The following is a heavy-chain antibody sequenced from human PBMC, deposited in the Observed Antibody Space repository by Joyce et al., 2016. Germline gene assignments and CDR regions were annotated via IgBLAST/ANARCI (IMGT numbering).Heavy chain of an antibody. D-gene: IGHD2-2*01. Sequence: EVQLVESGGGSVQPGGCLRLSCAASGFPFSDHYLDWVRKVPGRGLEWVGRIKQKVETYTTEYAASVKGRFTISRDDSKNSLYLQMNSLKIEDTAVYFCAQLGVGGWGQGVLVTVSS. CDR1: GFPFSDHY. CDR3: AQLGVGG. CDR2: IKQKVETYTT. V-gene: IGHV3-72*01. J-gene: IGHJ4*02.